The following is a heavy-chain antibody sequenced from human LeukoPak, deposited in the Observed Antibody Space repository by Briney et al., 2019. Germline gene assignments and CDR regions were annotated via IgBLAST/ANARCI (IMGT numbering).Heavy chain of an antibody. CDR2: ISSSSSYI. CDR1: GFTFSSYS. Sequence: PGGSLRLSCAASGFTFSSYSMNWVRQAPGKGLEWVSSISSSSSYIYYADSVKGRFTISRDNAKNLLYLQMSSLRAEDTAVYYCARALGGDYIFDYWAREPWSPSPQ. J-gene: IGHJ4*02. V-gene: IGHV3-21*01. CDR3: ARALGGDYIFDY. D-gene: IGHD4-17*01.